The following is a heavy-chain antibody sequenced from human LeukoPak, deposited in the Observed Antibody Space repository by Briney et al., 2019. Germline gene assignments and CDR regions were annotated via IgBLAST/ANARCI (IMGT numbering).Heavy chain of an antibody. CDR2: INPNSGGT. J-gene: IGHJ4*02. D-gene: IGHD2-21*02. CDR3: ARAEFCAPNCYYYFYY. CDR1: GYTFTNYV. V-gene: IGHV1-2*02. Sequence: ASVKVSCKASGYTFTNYVLHWLRQAPGQGLEWVGWINPNSGGTNYAQNFQGRVTMTRDKSIGTAYMELSRLTSDDTAVYYCARAEFCAPNCYYYFYYWGQGTLVTVSS.